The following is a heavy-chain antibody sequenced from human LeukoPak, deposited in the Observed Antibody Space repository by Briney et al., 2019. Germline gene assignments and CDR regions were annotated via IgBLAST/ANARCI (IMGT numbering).Heavy chain of an antibody. V-gene: IGHV3-23*01. Sequence: GGSLRLSCVASGLTFSSYAMSWVRQAPGKGLEWVSAISGSGGSTYYADSVKGRFTISRDNSKNTLYLQMNSLRAEDTAVYYCAKGSFIAVARTYFDYWGQGTLVTVSS. CDR1: GLTFSSYA. D-gene: IGHD6-19*01. CDR2: ISGSGGST. CDR3: AKGSFIAVARTYFDY. J-gene: IGHJ4*02.